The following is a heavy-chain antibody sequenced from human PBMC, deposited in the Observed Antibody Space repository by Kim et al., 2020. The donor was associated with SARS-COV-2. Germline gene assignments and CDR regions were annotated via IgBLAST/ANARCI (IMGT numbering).Heavy chain of an antibody. CDR3: ANSGYSSSWYGWFDP. CDR1: GFTFSSYA. CDR2: ISGSGGST. D-gene: IGHD6-13*01. J-gene: IGHJ5*02. Sequence: GGSLRLSCAASGFTFSSYALRWFRPSPLTVLEWVSAISGSGGSTYYADSVKGRFTISRDNSKNTLYLQMNSLRAEDTAVYYCANSGYSSSWYGWFDPWGQGTLVTVSS. V-gene: IGHV3-23*01.